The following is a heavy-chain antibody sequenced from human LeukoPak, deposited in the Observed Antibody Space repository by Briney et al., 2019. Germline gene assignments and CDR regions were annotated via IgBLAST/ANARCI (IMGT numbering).Heavy chain of an antibody. J-gene: IGHJ4*02. D-gene: IGHD3-3*01. Sequence: GGSLRLSCAASGFTFSIHAMGWVRQAPGKGLEWVSGIGGLGGSTYYAGSVKGRFTTSRDNSQNTLYLHMNSLRADDTAVYYCARDPGVVAFHYFDYWGQGSLVTVSS. CDR1: GFTFSIHA. CDR2: IGGLGGST. CDR3: ARDPGVVAFHYFDY. V-gene: IGHV3-23*01.